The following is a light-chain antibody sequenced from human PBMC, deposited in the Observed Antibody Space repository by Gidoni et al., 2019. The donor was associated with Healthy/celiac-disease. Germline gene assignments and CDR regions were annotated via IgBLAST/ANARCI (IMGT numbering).Light chain of an antibody. CDR1: SSNIGNNY. Sequence: QSVLTPPPSVSAAPGQKVTSSCSGSSSNIGNNYVSWYQQLPGTAPKLILYDNKKRPSGIPDRFSGSKSGTSATLCITGLQTGDEADYYCGTWDSSLSAVVFGGGTKLTVL. J-gene: IGLJ2*01. V-gene: IGLV1-51*01. CDR3: GTWDSSLSAVV. CDR2: DNK.